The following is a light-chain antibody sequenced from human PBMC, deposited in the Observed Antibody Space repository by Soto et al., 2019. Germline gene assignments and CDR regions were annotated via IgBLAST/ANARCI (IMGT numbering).Light chain of an antibody. J-gene: IGLJ2*01. CDR1: SSDVGGYNH. V-gene: IGLV2-14*01. CDR3: SSYKRGATLV. CDR2: EVS. Sequence: QSALTQPASVSGSPGQSITISCIGTSSDVGGYNHVAWYQQYPGKAPKLIIFEVSDRPSGISNRFSGSKSANTASLSISGLQAEDEADYYCSSYKRGATLVFGGGTKLTVL.